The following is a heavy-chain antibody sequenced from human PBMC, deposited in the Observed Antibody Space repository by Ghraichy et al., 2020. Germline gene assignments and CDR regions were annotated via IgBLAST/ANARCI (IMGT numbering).Heavy chain of an antibody. Sequence: RGSLRLSCAASGFTFSSYSMNWVRQAPGKGLEWVSSISSSSSYIYYADSVKGRFTISRDNAKNSLYLQMNSLRAEDTAVYYCARDLSGSYSDAFDIWGQGTMVTVSS. V-gene: IGHV3-21*01. J-gene: IGHJ3*02. CDR1: GFTFSSYS. CDR2: ISSSSSYI. CDR3: ARDLSGSYSDAFDI. D-gene: IGHD1-26*01.